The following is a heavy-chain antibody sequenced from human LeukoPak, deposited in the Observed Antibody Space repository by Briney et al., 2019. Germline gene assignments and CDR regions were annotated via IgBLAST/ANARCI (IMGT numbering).Heavy chain of an antibody. Sequence: ASVKVSCKASGYTFTSYDINWVRQATGQGLEWMGWMNPNSGNTGYAQKFQGRVTMTRNTSISTAYMELSSLRSEDTAVYYCARGTEWLRFSYYWGQGTLVTVSS. CDR1: GYTFTSYD. D-gene: IGHD5-12*01. J-gene: IGHJ4*02. V-gene: IGHV1-8*01. CDR2: MNPNSGNT. CDR3: ARGTEWLRFSYY.